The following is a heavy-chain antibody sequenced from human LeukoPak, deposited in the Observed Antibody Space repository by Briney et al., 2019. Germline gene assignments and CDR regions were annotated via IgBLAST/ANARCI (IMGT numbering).Heavy chain of an antibody. CDR1: GGSISDSNYY. V-gene: IGHV4-39*01. J-gene: IGHJ5*02. CDR3: ARQSTIAAARIDP. D-gene: IGHD6-25*01. Sequence: SETLSLTCSVSGGSISDSNYYWGWIRQPPGRGLEWIANIYYSGSAYYSPSLKSRVTVSVDTSKNQFSLKLNSVTAADTAVCYCARQSTIAAARIDPWGQGTLVTVSS. CDR2: IYYSGSA.